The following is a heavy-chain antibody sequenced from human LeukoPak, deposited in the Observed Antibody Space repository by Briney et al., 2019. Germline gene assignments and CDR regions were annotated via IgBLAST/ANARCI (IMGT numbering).Heavy chain of an antibody. Sequence: GGSLRLSCTASGFSFGSYEWNCVRQVPGKGLEWISCICGSGSTIFYADSVKGRFTISRDNAKNSLYLQMNSLRAEDTAIYYCARVFIMIRGVIVYWGRGTLVTVSS. D-gene: IGHD3-10*01. CDR3: ARVFIMIRGVIVY. CDR2: ICGSGSTI. V-gene: IGHV3-48*03. J-gene: IGHJ4*02. CDR1: GFSFGSYE.